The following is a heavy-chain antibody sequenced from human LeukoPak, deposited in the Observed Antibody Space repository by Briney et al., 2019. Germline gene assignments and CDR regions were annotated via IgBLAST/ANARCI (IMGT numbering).Heavy chain of an antibody. CDR1: GGSFSGYY. CDR2: INHSGST. V-gene: IGHV4-34*01. CDR3: ARHTENYDSGRFDY. J-gene: IGHJ4*02. Sequence: SETLSLTCAVYGGSFSGYYWSWIRQPPGKGLEWIGGINHSGSTNYNPSLKSRVTISVDTSKNQFSLKLSSVTAADTAVYYCARHTENYDSGRFDYWGQGTLVTVSS. D-gene: IGHD3-22*01.